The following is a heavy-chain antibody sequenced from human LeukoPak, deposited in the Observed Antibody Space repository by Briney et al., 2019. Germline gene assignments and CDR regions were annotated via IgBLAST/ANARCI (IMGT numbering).Heavy chain of an antibody. J-gene: IGHJ4*02. CDR1: GGTFSSYA. CDR3: NYYDSSGYDPVDY. CDR2: IIPIFGTA. V-gene: IGHV1-69*05. Sequence: SVKVSCKASGGTFSSYAISWVRQAPGQGLEWMGGIIPIFGTANYAQKFQGRVTITTDESTSTAYMELSGLRSEDTAVYYCNYYDSSGYDPVDYWGQGTLVTVSS. D-gene: IGHD3-22*01.